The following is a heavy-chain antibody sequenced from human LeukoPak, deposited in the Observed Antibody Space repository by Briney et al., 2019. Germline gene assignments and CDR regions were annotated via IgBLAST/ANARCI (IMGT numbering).Heavy chain of an antibody. V-gene: IGHV1-69*05. CDR3: ARYSVHGDFDY. CDR1: GGTFSSYA. J-gene: IGHJ4*02. CDR2: IIPIFGTA. D-gene: IGHD1-1*01. Sequence: VASVKVSCKASGGTFSSYAIRWVRQAPGQGLEWMGRIIPIFGTANYAQKFQGRVTITTDESTSTAYMELSSPRSEDTAVYYCARYSVHGDFDYWGQGTLVTVSS.